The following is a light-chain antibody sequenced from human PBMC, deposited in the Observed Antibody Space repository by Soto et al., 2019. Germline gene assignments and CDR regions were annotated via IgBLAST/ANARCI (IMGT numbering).Light chain of an antibody. CDR1: QSIASF. CDR2: AVS. CDR3: QQIYSTPRT. J-gene: IGKJ1*01. V-gene: IGKV1-39*01. Sequence: DIQMTQSPSSLSASVGDRVTITCRASQSIASFLNWYQQKPGKAPKVLIYAVSSLQSGVPSRFSGSGSGTDFTLTISSLQPEDFATYYCQQIYSTPRTFGQGTKVEIK.